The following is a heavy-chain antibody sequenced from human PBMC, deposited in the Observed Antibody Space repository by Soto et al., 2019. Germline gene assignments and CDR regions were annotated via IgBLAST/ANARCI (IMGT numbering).Heavy chain of an antibody. Sequence: SQTLSLTCTVSGGSISSYYWSWIRQPPGKGLEWIGYIYYSGSTNYNPSLKSRVTISVDTSKNQFSLKLSSVTAADTAVYYCARRWGPTFDFWGQGTLVTVSS. CDR3: ARRWGPTFDF. CDR2: IYYSGST. V-gene: IGHV4-59*01. D-gene: IGHD1-26*01. CDR1: GGSISSYY. J-gene: IGHJ4*02.